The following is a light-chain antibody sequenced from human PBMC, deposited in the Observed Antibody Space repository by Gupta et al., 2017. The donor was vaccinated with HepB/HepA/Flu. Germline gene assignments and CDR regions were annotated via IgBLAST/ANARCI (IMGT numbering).Light chain of an antibody. CDR3: QQRSNWPFT. J-gene: IGKJ4*01. CDR2: DAS. CDR1: QSVSSY. Sequence: EIVLTQSLATLSLSPGERAPLSCRSSQSVSSYLAWYQQKPGQAPKLLIYDASNRTTGIPTRFSGSGSGTDFTLTISSLEPEDFAVYYCQQRSNWPFTFGGGTKVEIK. V-gene: IGKV3-11*01.